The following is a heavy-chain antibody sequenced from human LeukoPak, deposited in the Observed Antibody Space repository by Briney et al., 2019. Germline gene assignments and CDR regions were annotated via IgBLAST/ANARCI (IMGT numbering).Heavy chain of an antibody. CDR2: INPNSGGT. CDR1: GYTFTGYY. J-gene: IGHJ4*02. Sequence: GASVKVSCKASGYTFTGYYMHWVRQAPGQGLEWMGRINPNSGGTNYAQKFQGRVTMTRDTSTSTVYMELSSLRSEDTAVYYCATADQLRRTPLDYWGQGTLVTVSS. D-gene: IGHD2-2*01. CDR3: ATADQLRRTPLDY. V-gene: IGHV1-2*06.